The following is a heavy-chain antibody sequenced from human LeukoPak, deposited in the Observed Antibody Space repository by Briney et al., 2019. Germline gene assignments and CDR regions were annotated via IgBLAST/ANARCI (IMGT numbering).Heavy chain of an antibody. CDR2: IHYSGST. CDR1: GGSISSSRYY. V-gene: IGHV4-39*07. J-gene: IGHJ5*02. D-gene: IGHD6-13*01. CDR3: ATGISTRGFDP. Sequence: PSETLSLACTVSGGSISSSRYYWGWIRQPPGKGLEWIGSIHYSGSTYYNPSLKSRVTVSVDTSENQFSLKLSSVTAADTAVYYCATGISTRGFDPWGRGTLVTVSS.